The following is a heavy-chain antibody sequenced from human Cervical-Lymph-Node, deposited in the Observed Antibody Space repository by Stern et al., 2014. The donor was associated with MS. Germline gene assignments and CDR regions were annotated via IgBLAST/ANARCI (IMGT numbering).Heavy chain of an antibody. CDR1: GFTFSDLY. CDR2: ISRRGTII. V-gene: IGHV3-11*01. CDR3: ARHQEYQLVGGNFSYGMDV. J-gene: IGHJ6*02. D-gene: IGHD2-2*01. Sequence: QVQLVESGGGLVKPGGSLRLSCAASGFTFSDLYMSWIRQAPGRGLEYVSYISRRGTIIFYADSVKGRFTVSRDNTKNSLFLQMNNLRDEDTAVYYCARHQEYQLVGGNFSYGMDVWGQGTTVTVS.